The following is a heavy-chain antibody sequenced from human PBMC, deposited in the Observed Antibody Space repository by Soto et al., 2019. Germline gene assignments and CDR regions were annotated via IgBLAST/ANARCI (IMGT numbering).Heavy chain of an antibody. CDR1: GYSFTSYW. J-gene: IGHJ4*02. D-gene: IGHD3-22*01. CDR2: IDPSDSYT. CDR3: ARQYYDSSGYHRPYDY. Sequence: PGESLKISCKGSGYSFTSYWISWVRQMPGKGLEWMGRIDPSDSYTNYSPSFQGHVTISADKSISTAYLQWSSLKASDTAMYYCARQYYDSSGYHRPYDYWGQGTLVTVSS. V-gene: IGHV5-10-1*01.